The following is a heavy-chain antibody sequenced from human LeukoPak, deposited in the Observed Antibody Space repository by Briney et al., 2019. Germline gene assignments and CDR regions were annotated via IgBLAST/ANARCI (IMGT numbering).Heavy chain of an antibody. D-gene: IGHD2/OR15-2a*01. Sequence: GGSLRLSCAASGFTFSSHWMSWVRQAPRKGLEWLANIKEDGSQKYYVDSVKGRFTISRDNAKNSLYLQMKSLRTEDTAVYYCARGKTSQNIVTRKTYNWFDPWGQGTLVTVSS. CDR1: GFTFSSHW. J-gene: IGHJ5*02. CDR2: IKEDGSQK. V-gene: IGHV3-7*01. CDR3: ARGKTSQNIVTRKTYNWFDP.